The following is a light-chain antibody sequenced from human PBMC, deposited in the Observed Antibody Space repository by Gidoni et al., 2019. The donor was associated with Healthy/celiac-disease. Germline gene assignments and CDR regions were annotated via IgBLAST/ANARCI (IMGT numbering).Light chain of an antibody. CDR2: GAS. J-gene: IGKJ1*01. CDR1: QSVSSN. V-gene: IGKV3-15*01. CDR3: QQYNNWPPGT. Sequence: ELVVTQSPATLSVSPGERATLSCSASQSVSSNLAWYQQKPGQAPRLLIYGASTRATGIPARFSGSGSGTEFTLTISSLQSEDFAVYYCQQYNNWPPGTFGQGTKVEIK.